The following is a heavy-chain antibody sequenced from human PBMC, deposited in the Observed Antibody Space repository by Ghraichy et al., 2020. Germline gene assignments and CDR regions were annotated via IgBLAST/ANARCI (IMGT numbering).Heavy chain of an antibody. Sequence: SETLSLTCTVSGGSISSGSYYWSWIRQPAGKGLEWIGRIYTSGSTNYNPSLKSRVTISVDTSKNQFSLKLSSVTAADTAVYYCARDPSYSSSVYWYFDLWGRGTLVTVSS. J-gene: IGHJ2*01. V-gene: IGHV4-61*02. CDR1: GGSISSGSYY. CDR3: ARDPSYSSSVYWYFDL. D-gene: IGHD6-6*01. CDR2: IYTSGST.